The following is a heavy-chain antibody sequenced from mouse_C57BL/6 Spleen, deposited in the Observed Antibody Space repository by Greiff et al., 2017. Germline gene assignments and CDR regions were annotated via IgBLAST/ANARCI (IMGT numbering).Heavy chain of an antibody. D-gene: IGHD2-2*01. V-gene: IGHV5-6*01. CDR1: GFTFSSYG. CDR3: ARHAVTTPLYFDY. Sequence: EVKLVESGGDLVKPGGSLKLSCAASGFTFSSYGMSWVRQTPDKRLEWVATISSGGSYTYYPDSVKGRFTISRDNAKNTLYLQMSSLKSEDTAMYYGARHAVTTPLYFDYWGQGTTLTVSS. J-gene: IGHJ2*01. CDR2: ISSGGSYT.